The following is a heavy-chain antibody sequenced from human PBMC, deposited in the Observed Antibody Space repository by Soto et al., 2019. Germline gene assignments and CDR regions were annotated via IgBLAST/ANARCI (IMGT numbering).Heavy chain of an antibody. CDR1: GGSISYNGYD. J-gene: IGHJ5*02. V-gene: IGHV4-39*02. Sequence: PSETLSLTCSVSGGSISYNGYDWGWIRQPPGKGREWIGGIFYTGTTYYSPSLKDRVTMSMDTSKNSFSVNLTSVTAADTAVYYCARVREYSGYDMANWFDPWGQGPLVTVSS. CDR2: IFYTGTT. D-gene: IGHD5-12*01. CDR3: ARVREYSGYDMANWFDP.